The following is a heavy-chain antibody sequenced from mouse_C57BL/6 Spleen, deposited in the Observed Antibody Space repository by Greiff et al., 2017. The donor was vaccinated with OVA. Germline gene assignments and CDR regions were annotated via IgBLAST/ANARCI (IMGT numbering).Heavy chain of an antibody. D-gene: IGHD2-5*01. CDR2: IYPRSGNT. V-gene: IGHV1-81*01. CDR3: ARGYYSNYEWYFDV. J-gene: IGHJ1*03. Sequence: VKLMESGAELARPGASVKLSCKASGYTFTSYGISWVKQRTGQGLEWIGEIYPRSGNTYYNEKLKGKATLTADKSSITSYMELHSLTSEDSAVYFCARGYYSNYEWYFDVWGTGTTVTVSS. CDR1: GYTFTSYG.